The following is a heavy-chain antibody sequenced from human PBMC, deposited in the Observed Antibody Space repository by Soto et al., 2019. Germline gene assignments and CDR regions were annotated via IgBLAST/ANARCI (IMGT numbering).Heavy chain of an antibody. CDR2: VHDNGRT. D-gene: IGHD4-17*01. CDR1: GGSINRYY. CDR3: ARLCSYGELFDL. Sequence: PSETRSLTCTVSGGSINRYYWSWIRQPPGKGLEWVGYVHDNGRTNYNPSLKSRVAISLDTSKNQFSLKLSSVTAADTAVFYCARLCSYGELFDLWGQGTLVTVSS. J-gene: IGHJ4*02. V-gene: IGHV4-59*08.